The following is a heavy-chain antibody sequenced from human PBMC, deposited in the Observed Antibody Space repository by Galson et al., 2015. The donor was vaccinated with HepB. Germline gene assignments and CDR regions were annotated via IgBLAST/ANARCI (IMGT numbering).Heavy chain of an antibody. V-gene: IGHV3-23*01. Sequence: SLRLSCAASGFTFSSYAMSWVRQAPGKGLEWVSAISGRGGDTYYADSVKGRFTISRDNSKNTLYLQMNSLRADDSAVYYCAKDRGSSWYGGFDFWGQGTLVTVSS. CDR1: GFTFSSYA. J-gene: IGHJ4*02. CDR2: ISGRGGDT. D-gene: IGHD6-13*01. CDR3: AKDRGSSWYGGFDF.